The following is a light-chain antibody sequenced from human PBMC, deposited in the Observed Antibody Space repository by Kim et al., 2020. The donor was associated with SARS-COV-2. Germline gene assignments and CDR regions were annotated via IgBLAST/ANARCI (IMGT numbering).Light chain of an antibody. J-gene: IGLJ2*01. CDR2: KDN. CDR3: QPWDSSSVV. CDR1: LVGKAY. V-gene: IGLV3-1*01. Sequence: SVWSGQTANITCSGDLVGKAYGCWYQLKACQSPVLIMYKDNRRPSGIPERFSASNSGTTATLTISGTQSMDEADYFCQPWDSSSVVFGGGTQLTVL.